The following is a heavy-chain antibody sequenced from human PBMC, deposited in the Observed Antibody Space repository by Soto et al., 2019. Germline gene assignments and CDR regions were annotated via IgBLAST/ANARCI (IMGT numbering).Heavy chain of an antibody. D-gene: IGHD3-3*01. J-gene: IGHJ4*02. CDR2: IVVGSGNT. V-gene: IGHV1-58*01. CDR1: GFTFTSSA. CDR3: AAGGYYDFWSGYFEGGY. Sequence: SVKVSCKASGFTFTSSAVQWVRQARGQRLEWIGWIVVGSGNTSYAQKFQERVTITRDMSTSTAYMELSSLRSEDTAVYYCAAGGYYDFWSGYFEGGYWGQGTLVTVSS.